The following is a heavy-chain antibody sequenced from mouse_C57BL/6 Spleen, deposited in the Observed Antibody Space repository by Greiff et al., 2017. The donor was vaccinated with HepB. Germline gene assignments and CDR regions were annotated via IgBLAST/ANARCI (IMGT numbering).Heavy chain of an antibody. D-gene: IGHD1-1*01. CDR1: GYAFSSSW. V-gene: IGHV1-82*01. CDR3: ARYYYGSSYVFDY. J-gene: IGHJ2*01. Sequence: VQLQESGPELVKPGASVKISCKASGYAFSSSWMNWVKQRPGKGLEWIGRIYPGDGDTNYNGKFKGKATLTAAKSSSTAYMQLSSLTSEDSAVYFCARYYYGSSYVFDYWGQGTTLTVSS. CDR2: IYPGDGDT.